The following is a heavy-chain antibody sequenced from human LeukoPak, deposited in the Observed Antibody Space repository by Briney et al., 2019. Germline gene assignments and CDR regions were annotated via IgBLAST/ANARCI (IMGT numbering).Heavy chain of an antibody. V-gene: IGHV3-30*14. CDR1: GFTFSSYA. D-gene: IGHD3/OR15-3a*01. Sequence: GGSLRLSCAASGFTFSSYAMHWVRQAPGKGLEWVAVISYDGSNKYYADSVKARFIISRDNSKNTLYLQMNSLRAEDTAVYYCAREWTGFDYWGQGTLVTVSS. CDR3: AREWTGFDY. CDR2: ISYDGSNK. J-gene: IGHJ4*02.